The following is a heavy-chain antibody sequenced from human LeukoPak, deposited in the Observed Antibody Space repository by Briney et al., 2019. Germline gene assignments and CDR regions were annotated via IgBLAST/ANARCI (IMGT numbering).Heavy chain of an antibody. D-gene: IGHD3-22*01. Sequence: TGGSLRLSCAASGFTVSSNYMTWVRQAPGKGLEWVSVIYSGGSTYYADSVMGRFTISRDNAKNSLYLQMNSLRAEDTAVYYCARDDTHYGSSGSFYDAFDIWGQGTMVTVSS. CDR3: ARDDTHYGSSGSFYDAFDI. V-gene: IGHV3-66*01. CDR2: IYSGGST. J-gene: IGHJ3*02. CDR1: GFTVSSNY.